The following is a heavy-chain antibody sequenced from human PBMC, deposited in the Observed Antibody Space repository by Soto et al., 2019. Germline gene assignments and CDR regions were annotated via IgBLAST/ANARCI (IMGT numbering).Heavy chain of an antibody. CDR2: IFYSGST. J-gene: IGHJ4*02. CDR1: GDSIISSSYF. D-gene: IGHD3-10*01. Sequence: SETLSLTCTVSGDSIISSSYFWGWIRQPPGKGLEWIGSIFYSGSTSYNPSLKSRVTISIDTSKNQFSLKLSSVTAADTALYYCARHLPATYHYDSGRETYFDYWGPGTLVTVSS. V-gene: IGHV4-39*01. CDR3: ARHLPATYHYDSGRETYFDY.